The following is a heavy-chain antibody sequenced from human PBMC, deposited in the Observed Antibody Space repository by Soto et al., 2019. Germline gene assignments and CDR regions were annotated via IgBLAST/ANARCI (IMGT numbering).Heavy chain of an antibody. V-gene: IGHV4-30-4*01. D-gene: IGHD3-10*01. CDR3: ARGFGYYGSGSYYMVDF. CDR2: IYYSGST. J-gene: IGHJ4*02. Sequence: SETLSLTCTVSGGSISSGDYYWSWIRQPPGKGLEWIGYIYYSGSTYYNPSLKSRVTISVDTSKNQFSLKLSSVTAADTAVYYCARGFGYYGSGSYYMVDFWGQGTLVTVSS. CDR1: GGSISSGDYY.